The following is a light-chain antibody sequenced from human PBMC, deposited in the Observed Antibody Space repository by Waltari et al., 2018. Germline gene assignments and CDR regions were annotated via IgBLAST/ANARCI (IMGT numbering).Light chain of an antibody. V-gene: IGLV2-11*01. CDR1: SSDCGGYNY. Sequence: QSALTQPRSVSGSPGPAVTISCTGTSSDCGGYNYLPWYQQHPGKVPKLMIYDVSKRPSGVPDRFSGSKSGNTASLTISGLQAEDEADYYCCSYAGSYSFVFGTGTKVTVL. J-gene: IGLJ1*01. CDR3: CSYAGSYSFV. CDR2: DVS.